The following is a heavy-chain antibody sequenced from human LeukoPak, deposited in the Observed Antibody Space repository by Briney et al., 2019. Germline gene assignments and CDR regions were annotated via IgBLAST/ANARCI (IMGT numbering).Heavy chain of an antibody. J-gene: IGHJ4*02. D-gene: IGHD1-20*01. CDR3: ARSNWNDPFDY. CDR2: SYYSGST. CDR1: GGSISSTSYY. V-gene: IGHV4-39*01. Sequence: SETLSLTCNVSGGSISSTSYYWDWIRQPPGKGLEWIGSSYYSGSTYYSPSLKSRVTISVDTSKNQFSLRLSSVTAADTAVYYCARSNWNDPFDYWGQGTLVTVSS.